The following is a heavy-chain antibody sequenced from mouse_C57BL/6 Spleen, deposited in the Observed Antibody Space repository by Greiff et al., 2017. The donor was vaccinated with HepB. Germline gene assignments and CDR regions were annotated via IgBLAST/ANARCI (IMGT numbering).Heavy chain of an antibody. J-gene: IGHJ3*01. CDR1: GYTFTDYE. D-gene: IGHD2-1*01. CDR2: IDPETGGT. Sequence: QVQLQQSGAELVRPGASVTLSCKASGYTFTDYEMHWVKQTPVHGLEWIGAIDPETGGTAYNQKFKGKAILTADKSSSTAYMELRSLTSEDSAVYYCTFLYYGNYKAWFAYWGQGTLVTVSA. CDR3: TFLYYGNYKAWFAY. V-gene: IGHV1-15*01.